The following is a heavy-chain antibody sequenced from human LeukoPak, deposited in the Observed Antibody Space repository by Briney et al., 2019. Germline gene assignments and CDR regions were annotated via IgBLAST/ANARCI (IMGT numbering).Heavy chain of an antibody. Sequence: SETLSLTCTVSGGSISSYYWSWIRQPPGKGLEWIGYIYYSGSTNYSPSLKSRVTISVDTSKNQFSLKLSSVTAADTAVYYCARGYCSSTSCPVYYYYGMDVWGQGTTVTVSS. CDR3: ARGYCSSTSCPVYYYYGMDV. J-gene: IGHJ6*02. CDR2: IYYSGST. D-gene: IGHD2-2*01. CDR1: GGSISSYY. V-gene: IGHV4-59*01.